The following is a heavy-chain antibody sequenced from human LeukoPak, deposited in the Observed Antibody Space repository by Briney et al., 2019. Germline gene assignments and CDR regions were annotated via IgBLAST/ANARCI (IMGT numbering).Heavy chain of an antibody. CDR1: GYTFTGYY. CDR2: INPNSGGT. V-gene: IGHV1-2*02. J-gene: IGHJ3*02. CDR3: AREPGPARAFDI. Sequence: ASVKVSCKASGYTFTGYYMHWVRQAPGQGLEWMGWINPNSGGTNYAQKFQGRVTMTRDTSISTAYMELSRLRSDDTAVYYCAREPGPARAFDIWGQGTMVTVSS.